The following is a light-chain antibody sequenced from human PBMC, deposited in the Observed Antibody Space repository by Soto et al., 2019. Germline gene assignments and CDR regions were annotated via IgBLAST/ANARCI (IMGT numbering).Light chain of an antibody. Sequence: QSVLTQSPSASGTPGQRVTIICSGSSSNIGRKYVFWYHQLPETAPKALIYRDNQRPAGVPDRSSGPKAATSASLANTGICSEEEADYYGGAWDERMSGYVFGNGTKVTVL. CDR1: SSNIGRKY. CDR3: GAWDERMSGYV. V-gene: IGLV1-47*03. J-gene: IGLJ1*01. CDR2: RDN.